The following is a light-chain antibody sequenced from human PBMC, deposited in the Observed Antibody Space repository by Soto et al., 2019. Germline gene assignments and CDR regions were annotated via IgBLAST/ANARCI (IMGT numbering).Light chain of an antibody. CDR3: QQYFGIPLT. CDR2: WAS. J-gene: IGKJ4*01. CDR1: RSLLHGSNNENF. Sequence: DIVMTQSPYSLAVSLGERATINCKSSRSLLHGSNNENFLAWYQQRPGQPPKLLFYWASTRQSGVPERFSGSGSETDFTLTISSLRAEDVAVYYCQQYFGIPLTFGGGTKVEIK. V-gene: IGKV4-1*01.